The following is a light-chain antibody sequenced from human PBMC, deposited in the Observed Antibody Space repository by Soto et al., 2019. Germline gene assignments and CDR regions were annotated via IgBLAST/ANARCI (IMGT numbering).Light chain of an antibody. J-gene: IGKJ4*01. Sequence: EIVLTQSPATLSLSPGERATLSCKTSQGVGNYLAWYQHKPGQAPKLLIYDASNRATGIPARFSGSGSGTDVSLTLSSLEPEDFAVYYCQHRSDWPQLSFGGGTKVEIK. CDR3: QHRSDWPQLS. CDR2: DAS. V-gene: IGKV3-11*01. CDR1: QGVGNY.